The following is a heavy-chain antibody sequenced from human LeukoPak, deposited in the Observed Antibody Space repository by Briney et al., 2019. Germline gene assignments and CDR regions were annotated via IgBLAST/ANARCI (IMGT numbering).Heavy chain of an antibody. CDR1: GYSFTSYW. CDR3: ARLIYYDSSGSVGYFDY. V-gene: IGHV5-51*01. Sequence: GESLKISCRVSGYSFTSYWIGWVRQMPGKGLEWMGIIYPGDSDTTYSPSFQGQVTISADKSITTAYLQWSSLKASDTAMYFCARLIYYDSSGSVGYFDYWGQGTLVTVSS. D-gene: IGHD3-22*01. J-gene: IGHJ4*02. CDR2: IYPGDSDT.